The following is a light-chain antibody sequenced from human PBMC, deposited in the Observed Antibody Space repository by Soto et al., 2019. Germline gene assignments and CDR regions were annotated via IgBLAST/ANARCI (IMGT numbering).Light chain of an antibody. J-gene: IGKJ5*01. CDR3: QQYGSSIT. V-gene: IGKV3-20*01. Sequence: EIVLRQSPGTLSLSPGERATLSCRASQSVSTYLAWYQEKPGQAPRLLIYGASSRATGIPDRFSGSGSGTDFTLTISRLEPEDFAVYYCQQYGSSITFGQGTRLEIK. CDR1: QSVSTY. CDR2: GAS.